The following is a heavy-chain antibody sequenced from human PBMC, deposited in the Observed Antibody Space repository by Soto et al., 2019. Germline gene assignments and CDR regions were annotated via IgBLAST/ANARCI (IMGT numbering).Heavy chain of an antibody. J-gene: IGHJ6*03. D-gene: IGHD4-17*01. V-gene: IGHV3-23*01. Sequence: GGSLRLSCAASGFTFSSYAMSWVRQAPGKGLEWVSAISGSGGSTCYADSVKGRFTISRDNSKNTLYLQMNSLRAEDTAVYYCAKNPASLRYYYYYYMDVWGKGTTVTVSS. CDR1: GFTFSSYA. CDR3: AKNPASLRYYYYYYMDV. CDR2: ISGSGGST.